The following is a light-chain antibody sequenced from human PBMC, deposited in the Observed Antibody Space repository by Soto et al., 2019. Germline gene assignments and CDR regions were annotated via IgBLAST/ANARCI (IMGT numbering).Light chain of an antibody. CDR1: QSISSW. J-gene: IGKJ1*01. V-gene: IGKV1-5*03. Sequence: DLLMTQSPSTLSESVGDRVTITCRASQSISSWLAWYQQKPGKAPKLLIYKASSLESGVPSRFSGSGSGTELTLTISSLQPDDFATYYCQQYNSYPGTFGQGTKVEIK. CDR3: QQYNSYPGT. CDR2: KAS.